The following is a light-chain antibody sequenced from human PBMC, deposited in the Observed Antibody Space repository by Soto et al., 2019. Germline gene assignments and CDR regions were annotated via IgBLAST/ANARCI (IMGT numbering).Light chain of an antibody. V-gene: IGLV2-23*01. Sequence: QSVLAQPASVSGSPGQSITISCTGSSRDVGRYNLVSCYQHYPGKAPKLMIYEDTQRPSGVSNRFSGSRSGNTASLTIAGLQADVEADYYCCSYAGSSIYVVFGGGTQLTVL. CDR3: CSYAGSSIYVV. CDR2: EDT. CDR1: SRDVGRYNL. J-gene: IGLJ2*01.